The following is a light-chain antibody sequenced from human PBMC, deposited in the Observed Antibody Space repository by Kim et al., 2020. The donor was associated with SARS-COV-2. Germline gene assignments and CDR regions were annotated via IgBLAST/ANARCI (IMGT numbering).Light chain of an antibody. CDR3: ATWDDSLHGVV. CDR1: STNIGIKI. V-gene: IGLV1-44*01. J-gene: IGLJ2*01. Sequence: GQEVAISCSGTSTNIGIKIVNWYQRLPGTAPKLLMFDNNKRPAGVPDRFSGSKSGTSASLAISGLQSEDEADYYCATWDDSLHGVVFGGGTQLTV. CDR2: DNN.